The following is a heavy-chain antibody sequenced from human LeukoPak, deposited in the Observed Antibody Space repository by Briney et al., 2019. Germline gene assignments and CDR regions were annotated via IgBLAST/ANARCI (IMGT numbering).Heavy chain of an antibody. D-gene: IGHD1-26*01. J-gene: IGHJ4*02. CDR2: ISSSSSTI. V-gene: IGHV3-48*02. Sequence: PGGSLRLSCAASGFTFSSYSVNWVRQAPGKGLEWVSYISSSSSTIYCADSVKGRFTVSRDNAKNSLYLQMNSLRDGDTAVYYCARGVGANGSYFFDYWGQGTLVTVSS. CDR3: ARGVGANGSYFFDY. CDR1: GFTFSSYS.